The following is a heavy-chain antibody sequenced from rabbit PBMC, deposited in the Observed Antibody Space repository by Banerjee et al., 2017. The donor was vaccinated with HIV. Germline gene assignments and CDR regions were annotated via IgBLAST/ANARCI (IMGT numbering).Heavy chain of an antibody. J-gene: IGHJ4*01. Sequence: QSLEESGGDLVKPEGSLTLTCKASGFDLSSYYYMCWVRQAPGKGLEWIGCIYSGYDSTYYASWAKGRFTISKPSSTTVTLQMTSLTAADTATYFCTRSDDGSNYWIWYFGLWGPGTLVTVS. CDR3: TRSDDGSNYWIWYFGL. V-gene: IGHV1S40*01. D-gene: IGHD8-1*01. CDR2: IYSGYDST. CDR1: GFDLSSYYY.